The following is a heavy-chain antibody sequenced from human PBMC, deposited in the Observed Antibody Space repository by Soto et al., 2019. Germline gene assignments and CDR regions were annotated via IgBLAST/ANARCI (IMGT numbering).Heavy chain of an antibody. D-gene: IGHD3-10*01. CDR2: INSDGSST. Sequence: GGSLRLSCAASGFTFSSYWMHWVRQAPGKGLVWVSRINSDGSSTSYADCVKGRFTISRDNAKNTLYLQMNSLRAEDTAVYYCARSLGFGEVDYWGQGTLVTVSS. V-gene: IGHV3-74*01. J-gene: IGHJ4*02. CDR3: ARSLGFGEVDY. CDR1: GFTFSSYW.